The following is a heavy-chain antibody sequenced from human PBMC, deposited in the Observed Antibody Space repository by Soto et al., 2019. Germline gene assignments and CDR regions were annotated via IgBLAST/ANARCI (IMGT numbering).Heavy chain of an antibody. V-gene: IGHV4-31*03. CDR3: ARIKWELLLDY. J-gene: IGHJ4*02. Sequence: SETLSLTCTVSGGSISSGGYYWSWIRQHPGKGLEWIGYIYYSGSTYYNQSLKSRVTISVDTSKNQFSLKLSSVTAADTAVYYCARIKWELLLDYWGQGTLVTVSS. D-gene: IGHD1-26*01. CDR2: IYYSGST. CDR1: GGSISSGGYY.